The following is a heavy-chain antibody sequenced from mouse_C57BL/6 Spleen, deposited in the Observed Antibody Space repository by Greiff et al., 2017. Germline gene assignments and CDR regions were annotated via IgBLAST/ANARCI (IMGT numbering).Heavy chain of an antibody. CDR3: ARSGPYDYDAMDY. CDR1: GYTFTSYW. CDR2: INPSNGGT. D-gene: IGHD3-1*01. V-gene: IGHV1-53*01. Sequence: QVQLQQPGIELVKPGASVKLSCKASGYTFTSYWMHWVKQRPGPGLAWIGNINPSNGGTNYNEKFKSKATLTVDKYSSTAYMQLSSLTSEDSAVYYCARSGPYDYDAMDYWGQGTSVTVSS. J-gene: IGHJ4*01.